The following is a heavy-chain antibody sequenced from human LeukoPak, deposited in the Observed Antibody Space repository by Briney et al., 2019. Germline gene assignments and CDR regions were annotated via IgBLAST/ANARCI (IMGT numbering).Heavy chain of an antibody. CDR2: VIPIFGTA. V-gene: IGHV1-69*05. CDR3: ARGAGGNFGYFDY. J-gene: IGHJ4*02. Sequence: SVKVSCKASGGTSSSYAISWVRQAPGQGLEWMGGVIPIFGTANYAQKFQGRVTITTDESTSTAYMELSSLRSEDTAVYYCARGAGGNFGYFDYWGQGTLVTVSS. CDR1: GGTSSSYA. D-gene: IGHD4-23*01.